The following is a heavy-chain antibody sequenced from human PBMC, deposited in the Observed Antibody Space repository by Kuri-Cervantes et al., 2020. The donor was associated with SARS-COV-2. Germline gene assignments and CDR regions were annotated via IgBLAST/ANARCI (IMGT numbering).Heavy chain of an antibody. Sequence: GSLRLSCAVFGGSFSDYSWRWIRQPPEKGLEWIGDINHSGNANYNPSFKSRVTISVDTSKNQFSLRLSSVTAADTAVYYCARVNVGGWFDPWGQGTLVTVSS. CDR2: INHSGNA. CDR3: ARVNVGGWFDP. V-gene: IGHV4-34*01. D-gene: IGHD3-16*01. CDR1: GGSFSDYS. J-gene: IGHJ5*02.